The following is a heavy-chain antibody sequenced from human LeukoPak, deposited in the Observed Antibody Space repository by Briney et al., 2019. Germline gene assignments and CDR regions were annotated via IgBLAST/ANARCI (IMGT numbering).Heavy chain of an antibody. Sequence: GGSLRLSCAASGFIFSTYAMHWVRQAPGKGLEFVSGISSSGGSTYYASSVKGRFTISRDNSKNTVYLQMGSLRAEDMAVYYCAGSIVVVTAPLDYWGQGTPVTVSS. CDR3: AGSIVVVTAPLDY. CDR2: ISSSGGST. J-gene: IGHJ4*02. CDR1: GFIFSTYA. V-gene: IGHV3-64*01. D-gene: IGHD2-21*02.